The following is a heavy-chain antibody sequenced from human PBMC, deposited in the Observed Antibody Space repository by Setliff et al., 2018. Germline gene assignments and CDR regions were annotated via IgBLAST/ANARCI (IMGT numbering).Heavy chain of an antibody. J-gene: IGHJ4*02. CDR1: SGSISSDNYY. V-gene: IGHV4-39*01. D-gene: IGHD3-10*01. Sequence: SSETLSLTCTVSSGSISSDNYYWGWIRQPPGKGLEWIGTLSYNGNAYYTPSLKSRVTISIDTSKNQFSLKLSSVTAADTAVYYCARHTIAMSTIISYFDYWGQGTLVTVSS. CDR2: LSYNGNA. CDR3: ARHTIAMSTIISYFDY.